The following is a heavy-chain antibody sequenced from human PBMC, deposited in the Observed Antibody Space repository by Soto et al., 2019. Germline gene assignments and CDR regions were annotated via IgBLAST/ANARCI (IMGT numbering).Heavy chain of an antibody. V-gene: IGHV1-69*08. CDR3: AREYRVREHYYYYMDV. J-gene: IGHJ6*03. CDR2: IIPILGIA. D-gene: IGHD3-10*01. CDR1: GGTFSSYT. Sequence: QVQLVQSGAEVKKPGSSVKVSCKASGGTFSSYTISWVRQAPGQGLEWMGRIIPILGIANYAQKFQGRVTITADKSTSTAYMELSSLRSEDTAVYYCAREYRVREHYYYYMDVWGKGNTVTVSS.